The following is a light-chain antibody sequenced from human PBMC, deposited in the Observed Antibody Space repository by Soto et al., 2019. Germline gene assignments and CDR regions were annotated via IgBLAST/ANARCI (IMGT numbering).Light chain of an antibody. CDR1: QNVRTY. J-gene: IGKJ3*01. Sequence: EIVLTQSPATLSLSPGERATLSCRASQNVRTYLAWYQQKPGQAPRLLIYDASNRATGIPARFTGSGSGTAFTLTISSLEPEDFAVYYCQQRSSPFTFGPGTIVDIK. CDR3: QQRSSPFT. CDR2: DAS. V-gene: IGKV3-11*01.